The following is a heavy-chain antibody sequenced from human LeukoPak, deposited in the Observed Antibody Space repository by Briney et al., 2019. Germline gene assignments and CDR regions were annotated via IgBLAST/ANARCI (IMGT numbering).Heavy chain of an antibody. CDR2: INTNTGNP. CDR3: ARDQGKAYFDWLSPYYGMDV. J-gene: IGHJ6*02. V-gene: IGHV7-4-1*02. Sequence: ASVKVSCKASGYTFTSYAMNWVRQAPGQGLEWMGWINTNTGNPTYAQGFTGRFVFSLDTSVSTAYLQISSLKAEDTAVYYCARDQGKAYFDWLSPYYGMDVWGQGTTVTVSS. CDR1: GYTFTSYA. D-gene: IGHD3-9*01.